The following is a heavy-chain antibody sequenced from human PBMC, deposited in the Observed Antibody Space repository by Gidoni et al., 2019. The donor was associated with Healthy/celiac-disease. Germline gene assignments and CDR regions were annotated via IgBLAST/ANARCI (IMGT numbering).Heavy chain of an antibody. CDR2: IYYSGST. D-gene: IGHD6-19*01. V-gene: IGHV4-59*01. CDR3: ASQYSSGWPDAFDI. J-gene: IGHJ3*02. CDR1: GGSISSYY. Sequence: QVQLQESGPGLVKPSETLSLPCTVSGGSISSYYWSWIRPPPGKGLEWIGYIYYSGSTNYNPSLKSRVTISVDTSKNQFSLKLSSVTAADTAVYYCASQYSSGWPDAFDIWGQGTMVTVSS.